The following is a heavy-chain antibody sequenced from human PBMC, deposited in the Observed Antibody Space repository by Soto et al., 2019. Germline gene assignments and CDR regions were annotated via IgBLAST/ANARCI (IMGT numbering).Heavy chain of an antibody. V-gene: IGHV3-33*01. CDR1: GFTFSTYG. D-gene: IGHD2-15*01. CDR2: IWYDASKK. J-gene: IGHJ4*02. CDR3: ARDLKASGGLGFDY. Sequence: PGGSLRLSCAASGFTFSTYGMHWVRQAPGKGLEWVAVIWYDASKKYYADSVKGRFTISRDNSKNTLYLQMDSLRAEDTAVYYCARDLKASGGLGFDYWGQGTLVTVSS.